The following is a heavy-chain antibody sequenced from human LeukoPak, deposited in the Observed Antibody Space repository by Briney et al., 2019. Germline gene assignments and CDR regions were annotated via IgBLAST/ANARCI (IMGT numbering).Heavy chain of an antibody. CDR3: ARAQMTTVTHDFDY. D-gene: IGHD4-17*01. V-gene: IGHV4-4*02. Sequence: SGTLSLTCAVSGGSISSSNWWSWVRQPPGKGLEWIGEIYHSGSTNYNPSLKSRVTISVDKSKNQFSLKLSSVTAADTAVYYCARAQMTTVTHDFDYWGQGTLVTVSS. J-gene: IGHJ4*02. CDR2: IYHSGST. CDR1: GGSISSSNW.